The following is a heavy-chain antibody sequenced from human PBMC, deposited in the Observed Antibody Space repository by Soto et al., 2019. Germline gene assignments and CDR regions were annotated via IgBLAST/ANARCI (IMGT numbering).Heavy chain of an antibody. CDR2: LYGNSGGI. J-gene: IGHJ4*02. D-gene: IGHD2-21*02. CDR1: GFTFGSYA. Sequence: GGSLRLSCAASGFTFGSYAMTWVRQAPGKGLESVAGLYGNSGGIQYADSVRGRFTIFRDNSNNIVFLHMRSLRVEDTAVYFCAKDAVAGDGLWLMDHWGQGTLVTISS. CDR3: AKDAVAGDGLWLMDH. V-gene: IGHV3-23*01.